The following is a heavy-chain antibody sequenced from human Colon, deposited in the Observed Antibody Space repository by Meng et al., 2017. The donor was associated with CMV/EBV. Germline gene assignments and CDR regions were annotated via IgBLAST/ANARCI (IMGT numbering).Heavy chain of an antibody. CDR2: LGGTGGIT. D-gene: IGHD2-15*01. J-gene: IGHJ4*02. Sequence: GGSLKISCTASGFSVSRNYMNWVRQAPGKGLEWVAGLGGTGGITLYADSVKGRFTISRDTSKNTLYLEMNSLRADDTALYFCAKDPIAHAGSYFDSWGQGTLVTVSS. CDR1: GFSVSRNY. V-gene: IGHV3-53*01. CDR3: AKDPIAHAGSYFDS.